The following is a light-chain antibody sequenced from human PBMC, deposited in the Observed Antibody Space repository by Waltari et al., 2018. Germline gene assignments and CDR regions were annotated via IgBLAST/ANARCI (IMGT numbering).Light chain of an antibody. CDR1: DSDVGAYDF. V-gene: IGLV2-14*01. CDR3: SSYTTSSAPGV. CDR2: EVS. Sequence: LTQPASVSGSPGQSITISCSGTDSDVGAYDFVSWYQQHPGKAPHLIIYEVSNRPAGISNRFSASKSGNTASLTISGLQAEDEADYYCSSYTTSSAPGVFGTGTRVTVL. J-gene: IGLJ1*01.